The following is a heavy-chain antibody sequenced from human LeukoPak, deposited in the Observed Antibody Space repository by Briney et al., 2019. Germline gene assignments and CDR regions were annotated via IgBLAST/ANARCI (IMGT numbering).Heavy chain of an antibody. CDR2: ISSSSSYI. J-gene: IGHJ5*02. CDR1: GFTFSSYS. Sequence: PGGSLRLSCAASGFTFSSYSMNWVRQAPGKGLEWVSSISSSSSYIYYADSVKGRFTISRDNAKNSLYLQMNSLRAEDTAVYYCARDLMGRGDQRERSWFDPWGQGTLVTVSS. CDR3: ARDLMGRGDQRERSWFDP. D-gene: IGHD2-21*02. V-gene: IGHV3-21*01.